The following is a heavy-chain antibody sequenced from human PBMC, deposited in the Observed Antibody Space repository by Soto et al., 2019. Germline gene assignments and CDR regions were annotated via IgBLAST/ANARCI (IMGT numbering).Heavy chain of an antibody. V-gene: IGHV1-69*01. CDR1: EGTFSSYA. J-gene: IGHJ4*02. CDR2: IIPIFGTA. CDR3: ARRSHDYGGNFDY. D-gene: IGHD4-17*01. Sequence: QVQLVQSGAEVKKPGSSVKVSCKASEGTFSSYAISWVRQAPGQGLEWMGGIIPIFGTANYVQKFQGRVTITADESTSTAYMELSSLRSEDTAVYYCARRSHDYGGNFDYWGQGTLVTVSS.